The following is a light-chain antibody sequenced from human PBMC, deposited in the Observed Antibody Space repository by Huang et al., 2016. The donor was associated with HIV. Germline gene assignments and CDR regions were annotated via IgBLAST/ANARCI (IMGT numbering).Light chain of an antibody. CDR2: DAS. J-gene: IGKJ3*01. Sequence: DIQMTQSPSSLSASVGDRVTITCQASQGISTYFNWYQQQPGKAPKLLIYDASNVETGVPSRFTGSGSGTDFNFTISSLQPEDIATYYCQQYHNFPLTFGPGTKVDTK. CDR1: QGISTY. CDR3: QQYHNFPLT. V-gene: IGKV1-33*01.